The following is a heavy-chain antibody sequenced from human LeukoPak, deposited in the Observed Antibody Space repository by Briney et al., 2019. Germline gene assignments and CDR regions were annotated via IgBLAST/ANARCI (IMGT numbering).Heavy chain of an antibody. CDR3: ATSIITMVRGVITPFDY. D-gene: IGHD3-10*01. V-gene: IGHV1-24*01. CDR2: FDPEDGET. CDR1: GYTLTELS. J-gene: IGHJ4*02. Sequence: ASVKVSCKVSGYTLTELSMHWARQAPGKGLEWMGGFDPEDGETIYAQEFQGRVTMTEDTSTDTAYMELSSLRSEDTAVYYCATSIITMVRGVITPFDYWGQGTLVTVSS.